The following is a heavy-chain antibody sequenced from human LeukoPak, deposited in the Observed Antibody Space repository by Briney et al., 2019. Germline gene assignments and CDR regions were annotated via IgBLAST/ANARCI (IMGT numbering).Heavy chain of an antibody. CDR3: ARDQYIVATIPFDY. D-gene: IGHD5-12*01. Sequence: ASVKVSCKASGYTFTSYGISWVRQAPGQGLEWMGWISAYNGNTNYARKLKGRVTMTTDTSTSTAYMELRSLRSDDTAVYYCARDQYIVATIPFDYWGQGTLVTVSS. CDR1: GYTFTSYG. CDR2: ISAYNGNT. V-gene: IGHV1-18*04. J-gene: IGHJ4*02.